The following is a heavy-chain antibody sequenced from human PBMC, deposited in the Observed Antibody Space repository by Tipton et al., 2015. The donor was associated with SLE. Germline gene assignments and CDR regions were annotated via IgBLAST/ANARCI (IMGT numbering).Heavy chain of an antibody. CDR1: GGSFSGYY. CDR3: ARDYYGSGSYYQPGAFDI. Sequence: TLSLTCAVYGGSFSGYYWSWIRQPPGKGLEWIGEINHSGSTYYNPSLKSRVTISVDTSKNQFSLKLSSVTAADTAVYYCARDYYGSGSYYQPGAFDIWGQGTMVTVSS. D-gene: IGHD3-10*01. V-gene: IGHV4-34*01. J-gene: IGHJ3*02. CDR2: INHSGST.